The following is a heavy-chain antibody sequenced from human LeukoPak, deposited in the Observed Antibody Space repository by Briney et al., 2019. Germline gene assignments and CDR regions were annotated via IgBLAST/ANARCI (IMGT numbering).Heavy chain of an antibody. V-gene: IGHV1-69*13. CDR3: ARDPGSSGWYN. J-gene: IGHJ4*02. CDR2: IIPIFGTA. Sequence: GASVKVSCTASGGTFSIYAISWVRQAPGQGREWMGGIIPIFGTANYAQKFQGRDTITADESTSTAYMELSSLRSEDTAVYYCARDPGSSGWYNWGQGTLVTVSS. CDR1: GGTFSIYA. D-gene: IGHD6-19*01.